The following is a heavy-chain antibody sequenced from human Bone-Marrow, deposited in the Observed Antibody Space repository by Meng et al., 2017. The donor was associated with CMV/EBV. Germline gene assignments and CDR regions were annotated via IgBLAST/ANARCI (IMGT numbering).Heavy chain of an antibody. V-gene: IGHV1-18*01. CDR2: VGGCDGDT. CDR3: ARGGSSWSRGPYFDS. J-gene: IGHJ4*02. CDR1: GYTFSRYG. Sequence: ASVKVSCKASGYTFSRYGVSWVRQAPGQGLEWLGWVGGCDGDTNYALEFRGRVTMTTDTATNTAYMELRSLRSDDTAVYYCARGGSSWSRGPYFDSWGQGTLVTVSS. D-gene: IGHD6-13*01.